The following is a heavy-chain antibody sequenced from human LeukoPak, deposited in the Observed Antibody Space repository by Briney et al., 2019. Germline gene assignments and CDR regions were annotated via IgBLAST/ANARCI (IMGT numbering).Heavy chain of an antibody. Sequence: PGGSLRLSCVASGFSFSTYNMLWVRQTPGKGLEWLFYINTAGSAVHYADSVKDRFTFSRDNAKNSLYLQMNSLRVEDTAIYYGARWGSRVNWFDYWAREPGSPSPQ. V-gene: IGHV3-48*01. CDR2: INTAGSAV. D-gene: IGHD2-21*01. CDR1: GFSFSTYN. J-gene: IGHJ5*01. CDR3: ARWGSRVNWFDY.